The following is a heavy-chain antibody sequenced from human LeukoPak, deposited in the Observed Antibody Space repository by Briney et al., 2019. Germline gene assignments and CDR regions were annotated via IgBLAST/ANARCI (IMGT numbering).Heavy chain of an antibody. CDR3: ARVGGSEGAN. D-gene: IGHD2-15*01. J-gene: IGHJ4*02. Sequence: ASETLSLTCTVSGGSISSYYWSWIRQPPGEGLEWIGYIYYSGSTNYNPSLKSRVTISVDTSKNQFSLKLSSVTAADTAVYYCARVGGSEGANWGQGTLVTVSS. CDR1: GGSISSYY. V-gene: IGHV4-59*01. CDR2: IYYSGST.